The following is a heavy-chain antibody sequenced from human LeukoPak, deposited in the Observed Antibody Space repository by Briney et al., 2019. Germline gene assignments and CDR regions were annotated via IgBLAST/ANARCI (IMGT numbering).Heavy chain of an antibody. V-gene: IGHV1-2*02. CDR2: INPNSGGT. CDR1: GYTFTDYS. J-gene: IGHJ2*01. CDR3: ARVFHRVYFDL. Sequence: GASVKVSCKASGYTFTDYSMHWVRQAPGQGLEWMGWINPNSGGTNYAQKFQGRVTMTRGTSISTAYMELSRLKSDDTAVYYCARVFHRVYFDLWGRGALVTVSS.